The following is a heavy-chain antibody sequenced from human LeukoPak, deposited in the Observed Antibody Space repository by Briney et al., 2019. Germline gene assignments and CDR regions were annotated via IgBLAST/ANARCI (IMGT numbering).Heavy chain of an antibody. D-gene: IGHD1-26*01. CDR1: GGSFSGHY. J-gene: IGHJ5*02. CDR3: ARGPEVGLNWFDP. Sequence: PSETLSLTCAVYGGSFSGHYWSWIRQPPGKGLEWIGEIHHSGSTKYNPSLKSRVTMSVDNSKNQFSLELTSVTAADTAVYYCARGPEVGLNWFDPWGQGTLVTVSS. V-gene: IGHV4-34*01. CDR2: IHHSGST.